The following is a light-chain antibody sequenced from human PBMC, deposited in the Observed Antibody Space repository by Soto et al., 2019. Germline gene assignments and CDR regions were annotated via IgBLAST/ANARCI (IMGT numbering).Light chain of an antibody. CDR1: QXLVHSDGIAY. J-gene: IGKJ5*01. CDR3: MQGTHWPIT. CDR2: KVS. V-gene: IGKV2-30*02. Sequence: DDLMTQSPLSLPVTLGQPASISCRSNQXLVHSDGIAYFSWFQQRPGRSPRRLIYKVSNRDSGVPARFSGSGSGTDFALKISRVEAEDVGVYYCMQGTHWPITFGQGTRLEIK.